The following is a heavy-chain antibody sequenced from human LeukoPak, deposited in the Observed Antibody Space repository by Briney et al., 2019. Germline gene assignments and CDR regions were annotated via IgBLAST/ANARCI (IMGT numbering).Heavy chain of an antibody. CDR1: GYTFTSYD. V-gene: IGHV1-8*01. J-gene: IGHJ4*02. Sequence: ASVKVSCKASGYTFTSYDINWVRQATGQGLEWMGWMNPNSGNTGYAQKFQGRVTMTRNTSISTAYMELSSLRSEDTAVYYCASTAFANCGGDCYLAYWGQGTLVTVSS. CDR2: MNPNSGNT. CDR3: ASTAFANCGGDCYLAY. D-gene: IGHD2-21*02.